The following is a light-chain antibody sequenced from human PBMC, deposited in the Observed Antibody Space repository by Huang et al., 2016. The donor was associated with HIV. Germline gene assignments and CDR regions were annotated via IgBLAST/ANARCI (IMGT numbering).Light chain of an antibody. V-gene: IGKV3-11*01. Sequence: EIVLTQSPATLSLSPGDRATLSCRASQSVGVYLAWYQQKPGQAPRLLIFEASNRATGIPDRCSGSGSGTDFTLTIDSLQPDDFAINYCQQRTKWPPVLTFGGGTRVEIK. CDR1: QSVGVY. CDR3: QQRTKWPPVLT. J-gene: IGKJ4*01. CDR2: EAS.